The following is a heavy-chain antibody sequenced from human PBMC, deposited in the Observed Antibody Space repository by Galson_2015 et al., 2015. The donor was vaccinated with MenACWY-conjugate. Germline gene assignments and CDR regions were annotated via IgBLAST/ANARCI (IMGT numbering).Heavy chain of an antibody. Sequence: SVKVSCKASGYTFTRYFIHWVRQAPGQGLEWMGILNPSAGSTTYAQKFQDRVTMTRDTSTSTVYMELSSLRSEDTAVYYCARYLTGDCSGGTRSRGLGWFDPWGQGTLVTVSS. V-gene: IGHV1-46*01. D-gene: IGHD2-15*01. CDR3: ARYLTGDCSGGTRSRGLGWFDP. CDR2: LNPSAGST. CDR1: GYTFTRYF. J-gene: IGHJ5*02.